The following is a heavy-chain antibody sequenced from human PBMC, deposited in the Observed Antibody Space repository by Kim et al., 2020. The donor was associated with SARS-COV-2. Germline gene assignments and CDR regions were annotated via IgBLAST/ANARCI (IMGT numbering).Heavy chain of an antibody. Sequence: ASVKVSCKVSGYTLTELSMHWVRQAPGKGLEWMGGFDPEDGETIYAQKFQGRVTMTEDTSTDTAYMELSSLRSEDTAVYYCATQSKYYYGSGSYYTYYYYGMDVWGQGTTVTVSS. J-gene: IGHJ6*02. CDR3: ATQSKYYYGSGSYYTYYYYGMDV. V-gene: IGHV1-24*01. D-gene: IGHD3-10*01. CDR2: FDPEDGET. CDR1: GYTLTELS.